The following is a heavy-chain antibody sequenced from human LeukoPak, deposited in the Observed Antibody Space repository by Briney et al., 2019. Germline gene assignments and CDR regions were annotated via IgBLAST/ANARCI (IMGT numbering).Heavy chain of an antibody. CDR3: TTDRGDYGSGNYESYYYYMDV. J-gene: IGHJ6*03. CDR1: GFTFSNAW. CDR2: LKSKTDGGTT. D-gene: IGHD3-10*01. V-gene: IGHV3-15*01. Sequence: GGSLRLSCAASGFTFSNAWMSCVRQALGEGLEWVGRLKSKTDGGTTDYAAPVVGRFTISRDDSKNTLYLQMNSLKTEDTAVYYCTTDRGDYGSGNYESYYYYMDVWGKGTTVTVSS.